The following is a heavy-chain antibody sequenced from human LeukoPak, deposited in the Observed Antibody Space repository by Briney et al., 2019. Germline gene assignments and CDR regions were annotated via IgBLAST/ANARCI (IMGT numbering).Heavy chain of an antibody. V-gene: IGHV4-59*01. Sequence: SETLSLTCTVSGDSISNYYWSWIRQPPGKGLEWIGYIYYSGSTNYSPSLKSRVTISVDTSKNQFSLRLNSVTAADTAVYYCARVDGTAYSAMDVWGHGTTVTVSS. J-gene: IGHJ6*02. D-gene: IGHD2-15*01. CDR2: IYYSGST. CDR3: ARVDGTAYSAMDV. CDR1: GDSISNYY.